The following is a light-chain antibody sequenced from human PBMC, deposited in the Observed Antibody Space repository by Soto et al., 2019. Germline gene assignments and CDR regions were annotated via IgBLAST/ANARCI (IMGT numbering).Light chain of an antibody. J-gene: IGKJ3*01. V-gene: IGKV1-5*03. Sequence: DIQMTQSPSTLSASLGDRVTITCRASQSIRQCLAWYQHKPGKAPKLLIYKASTLDSGVPSRFSGSGSGTDFTLTISSLEPDDFATYYCQQYDRYSLSFGRGTKVEIK. CDR1: QSIRQC. CDR2: KAS. CDR3: QQYDRYSLS.